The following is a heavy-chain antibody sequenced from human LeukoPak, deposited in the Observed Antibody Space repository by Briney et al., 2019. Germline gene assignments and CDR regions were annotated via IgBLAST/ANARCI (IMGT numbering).Heavy chain of an antibody. CDR1: GFTFSSYA. V-gene: IGHV3-64*01. J-gene: IGHJ3*02. CDR2: ISSNGGST. CDR3: ARAASNGDAFDI. Sequence: NPGGSLRLSCATSGFTFSSYAMHWVRQAPGKGLEYVSAISSNGGSTYYANSVKGRFTISRDNSKNTLYLQMGSLRAEDMAVYYCARAASNGDAFDIWGQGTMVTVSS.